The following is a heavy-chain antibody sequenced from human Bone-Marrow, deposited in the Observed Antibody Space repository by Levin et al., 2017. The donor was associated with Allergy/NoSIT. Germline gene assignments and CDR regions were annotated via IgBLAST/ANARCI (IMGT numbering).Heavy chain of an antibody. CDR1: GYTFTSYS. CDR3: ARDGGTTVPDGWFDH. Sequence: ASVKVSCKTSGYTFTSYSIAWVRQAPGQGLEWMGWISGNNGNTKYIQNLQARVIMTTDTSTNTAYMELRSLTSDDTAIYYCARDGGTTVPDGWFDHWGQGTLVTVSS. J-gene: IGHJ5*02. CDR2: ISGNNGNT. V-gene: IGHV1-18*01. D-gene: IGHD4-17*01.